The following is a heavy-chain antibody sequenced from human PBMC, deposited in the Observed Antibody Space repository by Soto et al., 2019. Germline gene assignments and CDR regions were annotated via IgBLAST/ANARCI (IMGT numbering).Heavy chain of an antibody. D-gene: IGHD3-22*01. Sequence: QVHLQESRPGLVKPSGTLSLPCAVSGGSISSSNWWSWARQPPGKGLEWIGDIYHSGSTNYNPSLKSLVTISVARSKNQFSLKLSSVTAADTAVYYCARMIRPGGADPWGQGILVTVSS. CDR1: GGSISSSNW. J-gene: IGHJ5*02. V-gene: IGHV4-4*02. CDR3: ARMIRPGGADP. CDR2: IYHSGST.